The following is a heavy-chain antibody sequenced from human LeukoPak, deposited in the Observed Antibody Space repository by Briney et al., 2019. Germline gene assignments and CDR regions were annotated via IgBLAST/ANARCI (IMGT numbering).Heavy chain of an antibody. CDR1: GGSISGNF. CDR3: ARHMATVSGPCDY. Sequence: SETLSLTCTASGGSISGNFWIWIRQPPAKGLEWIGSVNYTGTTNSYHSLKSRVTISVDTSKTQFSLRRTSGTGADTALYYCARHMATVSGPCDYWGEGTLVTVSA. CDR2: VNYTGTT. V-gene: IGHV4-59*08. D-gene: IGHD4-4*01. J-gene: IGHJ4*02.